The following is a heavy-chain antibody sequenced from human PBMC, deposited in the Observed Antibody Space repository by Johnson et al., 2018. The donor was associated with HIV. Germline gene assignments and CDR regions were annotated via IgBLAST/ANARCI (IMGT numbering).Heavy chain of an antibody. CDR3: ARSRDYYDTSGYYDAFDI. D-gene: IGHD3-22*01. Sequence: VQLVESGGGLVQPGGSLRLSCAASGFTFSSYAMSWVRQAPGKGLEWVSAISGSGGSTYYADSVKGRFTISRDNSKNTLYLQMNSLSAEDTAVYYCARSRDYYDTSGYYDAFDIWGQGTMVTVSS. V-gene: IGHV3-23*04. CDR2: ISGSGGST. CDR1: GFTFSSYA. J-gene: IGHJ3*02.